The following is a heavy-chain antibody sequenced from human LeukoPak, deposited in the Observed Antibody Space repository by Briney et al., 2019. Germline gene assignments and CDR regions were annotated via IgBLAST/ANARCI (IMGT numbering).Heavy chain of an antibody. D-gene: IGHD6-19*01. CDR1: GFIFRSYW. CDR3: ASHPGIAVAGQYYFDY. Sequence: GGSLRLSCAASGFIFRSYWMSWVRQAPGKGLEWVSAISGSGGSTYYADSVKGRFTISRDNSKNTLYLQMNSLRAEDTAVYYCASHPGIAVAGQYYFDYWGQGTLVTVSS. V-gene: IGHV3-23*01. CDR2: ISGSGGST. J-gene: IGHJ4*02.